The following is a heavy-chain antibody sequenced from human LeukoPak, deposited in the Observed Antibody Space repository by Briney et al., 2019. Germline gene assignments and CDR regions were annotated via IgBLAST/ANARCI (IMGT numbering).Heavy chain of an antibody. J-gene: IGHJ3*02. CDR1: GYTFNSYI. CDR2: ISPNNGNT. V-gene: IGHV1-18*01. D-gene: IGHD3-22*01. CDR3: TRGVISAFDI. Sequence: ASVKVSCRASGYTFNSYIISWVRQAPGQGLEWMGWISPNNGNTNYAQKLQGRVTMTTDTSTTTAYMELRSLRSDDTAVYYCTRGVISAFDIWGQGTMVTVSS.